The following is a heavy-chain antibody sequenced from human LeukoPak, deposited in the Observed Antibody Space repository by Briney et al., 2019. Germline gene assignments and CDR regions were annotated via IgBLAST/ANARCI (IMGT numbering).Heavy chain of an antibody. V-gene: IGHV4-4*07. D-gene: IGHD1-26*01. Sequence: PSETLSLTCAVYGGSFSGYYWSWIRQPAGKGLEWIGRIYTSGSTNYNPSLKSRVTISVDTSKNQFSLKLSSVTAADTAVYYCARDSPGGSLVYWGQGTLVTVSS. CDR1: GGSFSGYY. CDR3: ARDSPGGSLVY. J-gene: IGHJ4*02. CDR2: IYTSGST.